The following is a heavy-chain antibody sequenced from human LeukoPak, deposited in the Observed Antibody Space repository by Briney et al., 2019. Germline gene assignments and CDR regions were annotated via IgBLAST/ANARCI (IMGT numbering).Heavy chain of an antibody. CDR3: AKRPSDYGDYVSYFDY. Sequence: AGGSLRLSCAASGFSFISYGMHWVRQAPGKGLEWVGVISDDGRRKDYADSVKGRFTISRENAKDTLYLQMNSLRAEDTAVYYCAKRPSDYGDYVSYFDYWGQGTLVTVSS. CDR2: ISDDGRRK. CDR1: GFSFISYG. V-gene: IGHV3-30*18. D-gene: IGHD4-17*01. J-gene: IGHJ4*02.